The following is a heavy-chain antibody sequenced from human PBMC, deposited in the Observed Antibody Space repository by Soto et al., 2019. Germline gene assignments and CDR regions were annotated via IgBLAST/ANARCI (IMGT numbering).Heavy chain of an antibody. Sequence: EVQLLESGGGLVKPGGSLRLACAASGFAFSSYAMSWVRQAPGKGMEWVSGISGSGVSTYYADSVKGRFPISSDNSKNTLYLQMNSLRAEDTDVYCCAKETGTRGGGAVDLWVQGTMVTVSS. CDR3: AKETGTRGGGAVDL. D-gene: IGHD1-7*01. V-gene: IGHV3-23*01. CDR2: ISGSGVST. J-gene: IGHJ3*01. CDR1: GFAFSSYA.